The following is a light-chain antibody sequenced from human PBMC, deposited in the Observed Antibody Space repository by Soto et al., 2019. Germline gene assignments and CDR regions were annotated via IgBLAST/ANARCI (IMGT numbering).Light chain of an antibody. Sequence: QSALTQPASVSGSPGQSITISCTGTSSDVGGYNYVSWYQQHPGKAPKLMIYEVSNRPSGVSNRFSGSKSGNTASLTISGLQAEDDADYYCSSYTISSTWVFGGGTKLTVL. J-gene: IGLJ3*02. CDR1: SSDVGGYNY. CDR3: SSYTISSTWV. V-gene: IGLV2-14*01. CDR2: EVS.